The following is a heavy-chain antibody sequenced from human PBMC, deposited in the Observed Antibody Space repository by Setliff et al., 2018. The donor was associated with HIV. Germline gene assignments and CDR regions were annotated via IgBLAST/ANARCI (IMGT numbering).Heavy chain of an antibody. CDR3: ARALYGEYGGDLNWLDP. D-gene: IGHD4-17*01. V-gene: IGHV7-4-1*02. CDR2: INTQTGSP. Sequence: ASVKVSCKTSGYSFINYAINWVRQAPGQGLQWMGWINTQTGSPTYAQAFTGRFVFSVDSTVTTAYLQISGLKADDTDVYYGARALYGEYGGDLNWLDPWGQGTLVTVSS. CDR1: GYSFINYA. J-gene: IGHJ5*02.